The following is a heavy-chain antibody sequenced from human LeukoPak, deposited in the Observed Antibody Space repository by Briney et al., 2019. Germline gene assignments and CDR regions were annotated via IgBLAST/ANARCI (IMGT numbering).Heavy chain of an antibody. V-gene: IGHV1-18*01. J-gene: IGHJ4*02. CDR1: GGTFSSYA. CDR3: ARGAYGDK. Sequence: RASVKVSCKASGGTFSSYAISWVRQAPGQGLEWMGWISTQSGNTKYAQKVQGRLTLTTDRSTNTAYMELRSLRSDDTAVYYCARGAYGDKWGQGTMVTVSS. CDR2: ISTQSGNT. D-gene: IGHD4-17*01.